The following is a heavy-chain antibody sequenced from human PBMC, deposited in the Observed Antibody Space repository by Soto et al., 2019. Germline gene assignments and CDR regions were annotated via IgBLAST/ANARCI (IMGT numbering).Heavy chain of an antibody. CDR1: GFPFWHYG. J-gene: IGHJ6*01. V-gene: IGHV3-33*01. Sequence: QVQLVESGGGVVQPGRSLRLSCVGSGFPFWHYGMHWVRQAPGKGLEWVAVIWSDGNKASDADSVKGRFAISGDNWKDSLYLEMNSRRDVDSAVYFCARARNGGWFDMDVWGKWTTVRVSS. D-gene: IGHD6-19*01. CDR3: ARARNGGWFDMDV. CDR2: IWSDGNKA.